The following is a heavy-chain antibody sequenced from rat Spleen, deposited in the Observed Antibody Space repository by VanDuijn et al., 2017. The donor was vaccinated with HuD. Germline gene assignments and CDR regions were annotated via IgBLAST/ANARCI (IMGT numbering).Heavy chain of an antibody. Sequence: EVQLVESGGGLVQPGGSLKLSCAASGFTSSDYYMAWVRQAPKKGLVWVATITSAGSDTYYPDSVKGRFTVSRDNAKSTLYLQMDSLRSEDTATYYCARSWEYYFDYGGQGVMVTVSS. J-gene: IGHJ2*01. CDR1: GFTSSDYY. CDR3: ARSWEYYFDY. CDR2: ITSAGSDT. D-gene: IGHD5-1*01. V-gene: IGHV5-7*01.